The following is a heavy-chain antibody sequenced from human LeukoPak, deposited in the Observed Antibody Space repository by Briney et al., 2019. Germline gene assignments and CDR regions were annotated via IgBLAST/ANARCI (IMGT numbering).Heavy chain of an antibody. D-gene: IGHD3-10*01. Sequence: GRSLRLSCAASGFTFSSYGMHWVHQAPGKGLEWVAVISYDGSNKYYADSVKGRFTISRDNSKNTLYLQMNSLRAEDTAVYYCAKDGPSLYYYGSGSHYYFDYWGQGTLVTVSS. CDR1: GFTFSSYG. V-gene: IGHV3-30*18. CDR3: AKDGPSLYYYGSGSHYYFDY. J-gene: IGHJ4*02. CDR2: ISYDGSNK.